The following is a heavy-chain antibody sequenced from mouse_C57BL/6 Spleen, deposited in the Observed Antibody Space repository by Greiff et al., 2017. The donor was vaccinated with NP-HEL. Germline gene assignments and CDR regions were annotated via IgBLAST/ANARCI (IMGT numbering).Heavy chain of an antibody. CDR2: INPNNGGT. V-gene: IGHV1-18*01. J-gene: IGHJ4*01. CDR3: ARGGLRRSYYAMDY. CDR1: GYTFTDYN. D-gene: IGHD2-4*01. Sequence: EVQLQQSGPELVKPGASVKIPCKASGYTFTDYNMDWVKQSHGKSLEWIGDINPNNGGTIYNQKFKGKATLTVDKSSSTAYMELRSLTSEDTAVYYCARGGLRRSYYAMDYWGQGTSVTVSS.